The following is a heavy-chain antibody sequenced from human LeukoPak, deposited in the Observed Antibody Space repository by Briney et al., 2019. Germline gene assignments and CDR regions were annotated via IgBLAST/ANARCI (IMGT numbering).Heavy chain of an antibody. CDR2: IYHSGST. Sequence: SETLSLTCAVSGYSISSGYYWGWIRQPPGKGLEWIGSIYHSGSTYYNPSLKSRVTISVDTSKNHFSLKLSSVTAADTAVYYCASSVAYGDYSFDYWGQGTLVTVSS. D-gene: IGHD4-17*01. J-gene: IGHJ4*02. V-gene: IGHV4-38-2*01. CDR3: ASSVAYGDYSFDY. CDR1: GYSISSGYY.